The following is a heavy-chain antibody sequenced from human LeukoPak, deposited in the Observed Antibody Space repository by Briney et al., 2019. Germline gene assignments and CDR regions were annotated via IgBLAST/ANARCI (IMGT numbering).Heavy chain of an antibody. V-gene: IGHV3-23*01. CDR2: IIGSGDST. Sequence: PGGSLRLSCVASGFTFSSYAMSWGRQAPRKGLEWVSVIIGSGDSTYYADSVKGRFTISRDNSKSTLYLQMNSLRAEDTAVYYCAKRSSAWFFDYWGKGNLVTVSS. CDR3: AKRSSAWFFDY. J-gene: IGHJ4*02. D-gene: IGHD6-19*01. CDR1: GFTFSSYA.